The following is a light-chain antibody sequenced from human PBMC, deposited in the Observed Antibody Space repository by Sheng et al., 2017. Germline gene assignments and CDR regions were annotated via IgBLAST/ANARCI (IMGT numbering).Light chain of an antibody. J-gene: IGKJ3*01. CDR1: QSISSY. Sequence: DIQMTQSPSSLSASVGDRVTITCRASQSISSYLNWYQQKPGKAPKLLIYAASSLQSGVPSRFSGSGSGTDFTLTISRLEPEDFAVYYCQQYVNSPLTFGPGTKVDIK. CDR3: QQYVNSPLT. V-gene: IGKV1-39*01. CDR2: AAS.